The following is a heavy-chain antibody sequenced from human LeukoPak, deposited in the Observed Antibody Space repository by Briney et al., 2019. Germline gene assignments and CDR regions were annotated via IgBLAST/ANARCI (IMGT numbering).Heavy chain of an antibody. Sequence: SETLSLTCAVYGGSFSGYYWSWIRQPPGKGLEWIGEINHSGSTNYNPSLKSRVTISVDTSKNQFSLKLSSVTAADTAVYYCARDQIAATLFDPWGQGTLVTVSS. J-gene: IGHJ5*02. V-gene: IGHV4-34*01. CDR2: INHSGST. D-gene: IGHD2-15*01. CDR1: GGSFSGYY. CDR3: ARDQIAATLFDP.